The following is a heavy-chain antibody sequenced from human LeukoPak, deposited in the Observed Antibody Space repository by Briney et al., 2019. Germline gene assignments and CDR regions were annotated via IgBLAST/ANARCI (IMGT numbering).Heavy chain of an antibody. D-gene: IGHD6-13*01. J-gene: IGHJ6*03. CDR1: GFTFSSYA. Sequence: QAGGSLRLSCAASGFTFSSYAIHWVRQAPGKGLEWVAVIWYDGSHKYYANSVKGRFTISRDNPKNILYLQMNTLRADDTAVYYCARDRGYSSIWSFGKDYYMDVWGKGTTVTVSS. V-gene: IGHV3-33*08. CDR3: ARDRGYSSIWSFGKDYYMDV. CDR2: IWYDGSHK.